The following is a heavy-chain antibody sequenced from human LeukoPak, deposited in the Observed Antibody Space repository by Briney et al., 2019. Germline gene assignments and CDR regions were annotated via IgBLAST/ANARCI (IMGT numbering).Heavy chain of an antibody. CDR3: ARRSSVRYFDWLGYYYYYYMDV. V-gene: IGHV4-39*01. CDR2: IYYSGST. CDR1: GGSISSSSYY. D-gene: IGHD3-9*01. Sequence: SETLSLTCTVSGGSISSSSYYWGWIRQPPGKGLEWIGSIYYSGSTYYNPSLKSRVTISVDTSKNQFSLKLSSVTAADTAVYYCARRSSVRYFDWLGYYYYYYMDVWGKGTTVTISS. J-gene: IGHJ6*03.